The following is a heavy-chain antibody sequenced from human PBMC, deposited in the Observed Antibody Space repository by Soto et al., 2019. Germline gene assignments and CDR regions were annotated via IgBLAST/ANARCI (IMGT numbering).Heavy chain of an antibody. CDR2: IHHSGST. J-gene: IGHJ5*02. V-gene: IGHV4-4*02. CDR1: GGSISSTNW. CDR3: ATATFQVPFDP. Sequence: SETLSLTCAVSGGSISSTNWWSWVRQPPGKGLEWIGEIHHSGSTNYNPSLKSRVTISVDKSKNQFSLKLSSVTAADTAVYYCATATFQVPFDPWGQGTLVTVSS.